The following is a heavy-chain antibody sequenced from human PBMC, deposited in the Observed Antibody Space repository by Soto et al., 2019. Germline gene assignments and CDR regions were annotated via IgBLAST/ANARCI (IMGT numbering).Heavy chain of an antibody. CDR2: VIPIFGTA. CDR1: GATFSSYA. V-gene: IGHV1-69*01. CDR3: ARPSPEAGGLGSWNDYNYYGVDV. D-gene: IGHD1-1*01. Sequence: QVQLVQSGAEVKKPGSSVKVSCKASGATFSSYAITWVRQAPGQGLEWMGGVIPIFGTANYAQKFQGRVTITADESTSTAYMELSGLISEDTAVYYCARPSPEAGGLGSWNDYNYYGVDVWGQGTTVTVSS. J-gene: IGHJ6*02.